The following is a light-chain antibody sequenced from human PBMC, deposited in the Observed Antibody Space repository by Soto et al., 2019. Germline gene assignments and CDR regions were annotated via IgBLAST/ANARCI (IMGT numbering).Light chain of an antibody. J-gene: IGKJ2*01. CDR2: DAS. V-gene: IGKV1-5*01. CDR3: QQYSTNSMYT. Sequence: IQMTQSPSTLSASVGDRVTVSCRASQDISSWLAWYQQKPGRAPKLLILDASKLESGVPSRFSGSGSGTEFTLTISSLQPDDFATYYCQQYSTNSMYTFGQGTKLEIK. CDR1: QDISSW.